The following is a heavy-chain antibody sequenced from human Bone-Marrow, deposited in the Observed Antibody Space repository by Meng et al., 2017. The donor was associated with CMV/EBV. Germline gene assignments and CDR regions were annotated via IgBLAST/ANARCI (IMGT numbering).Heavy chain of an antibody. V-gene: IGHV1-69*02. J-gene: IGHJ4*02. D-gene: IGHD2-2*01. CDR3: ARGFCSSTSCHLLGLEDY. Sequence: SVNVSCKASGCTFSSYTISWVRQAPGQGLEWMGRIIPILGIANYAQKFQGRVTITADKSTSTAYMELSSLRSEDTAVYDCARGFCSSTSCHLLGLEDYWGQGTRVTVYS. CDR1: GCTFSSYT. CDR2: IIPILGIA.